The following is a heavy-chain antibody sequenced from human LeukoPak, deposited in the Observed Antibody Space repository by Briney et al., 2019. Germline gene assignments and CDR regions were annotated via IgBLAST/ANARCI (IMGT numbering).Heavy chain of an antibody. V-gene: IGHV4-61*01. Sequence: SETLSLTCTVSGGSISSGSYYWSWIRQPPGKGLEWIGYIYYSGSTNYNPSLKSRVTISVDTSKNQFSLKLSSVTAADTAVYYCARSVGGSGSYYHWFDPWGQGTLVTVSS. J-gene: IGHJ5*02. CDR1: GGSISSGSYY. CDR2: IYYSGST. D-gene: IGHD3-10*01. CDR3: ARSVGGSGSYYHWFDP.